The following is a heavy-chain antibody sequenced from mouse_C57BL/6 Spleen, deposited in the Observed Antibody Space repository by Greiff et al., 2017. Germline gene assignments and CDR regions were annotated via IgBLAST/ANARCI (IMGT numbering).Heavy chain of an antibody. J-gene: IGHJ1*03. CDR1: GYTFTDYY. V-gene: IGHV1-26*01. CDR2: INPNNGGT. CDR3: ARGGPWYFDV. Sequence: EVQLQQSGPELVKPGASVKISCKASGYTFTDYYMNWVKQSHGKSIEWIGDINPNNGGTSYNQKFKGKATLTVDKSSSTAYMELRSLTSEDSAVYYCARGGPWYFDVWGTGTTVTVSS.